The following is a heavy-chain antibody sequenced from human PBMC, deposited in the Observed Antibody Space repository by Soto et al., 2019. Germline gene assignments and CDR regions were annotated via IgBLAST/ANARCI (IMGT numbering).Heavy chain of an antibody. Sequence: GCLGLYCAASAFSLSYYYLSWIRPHTGTGLEWISFISSSGSTIYYVDSVKGRFTISRDNAKNSLYLQMVSLRAEDTAVYYCARETHCYDTSGYYGSYYSNGMDVWGQGTTVPVSS. CDR3: ARETHCYDTSGYYGSYYSNGMDV. D-gene: IGHD3-22*01. V-gene: IGHV3-11*01. J-gene: IGHJ6*02. CDR2: ISSSGSTI. CDR1: AFSLSYYY.